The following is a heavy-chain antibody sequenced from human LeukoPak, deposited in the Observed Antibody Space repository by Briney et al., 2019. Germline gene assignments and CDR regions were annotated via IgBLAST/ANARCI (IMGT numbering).Heavy chain of an antibody. Sequence: GGSLRLSCAASGFTFSSYEMNWVRQAPGKGLEWVSYISSSGSTIYYADSVKGRFTTSRDNAKNSLYLQMNSLRAEDTAVYYYARALSSSWYPYYYYGMDVWGKGTTVTVSS. CDR1: GFTFSSYE. V-gene: IGHV3-48*03. J-gene: IGHJ6*04. CDR2: ISSSGSTI. D-gene: IGHD6-13*01. CDR3: ARALSSSWYPYYYYGMDV.